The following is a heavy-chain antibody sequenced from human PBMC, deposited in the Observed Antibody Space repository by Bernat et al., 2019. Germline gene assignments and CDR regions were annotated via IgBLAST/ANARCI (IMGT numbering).Heavy chain of an antibody. CDR3: ARGQRGAPRINRGQGVMGADNDYYMDV. D-gene: IGHD3-10*01. Sequence: QVQLVQSGAEVKKPGSSVKVSCKASGGTFSSYAISWVRQAPGQGLEWMGGTIPIFGTANYAQKFQSRVTITADKSTSTADVELSSMRAEDTVVYYWARGQRGAPRINRGQGVMGADNDYYMDVWGKGTTVNVSS. V-gene: IGHV1-69*06. CDR2: TIPIFGTA. CDR1: GGTFSSYA. J-gene: IGHJ6*03.